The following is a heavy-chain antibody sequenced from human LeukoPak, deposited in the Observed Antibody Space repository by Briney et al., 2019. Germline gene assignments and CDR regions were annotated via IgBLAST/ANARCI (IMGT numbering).Heavy chain of an antibody. Sequence: GGSLRLSCATSGFTFSPYSMNWVRQAPGKGLEWVSYIDSSSNTMYYADSVRGRFTISRDNAKNSLYLQMNSLREEDTAVYYCAREPGFGDFYFDYWGQGTLVTVSS. V-gene: IGHV3-48*02. CDR3: AREPGFGDFYFDY. CDR2: IDSSSNTM. D-gene: IGHD2-21*02. J-gene: IGHJ4*02. CDR1: GFTFSPYS.